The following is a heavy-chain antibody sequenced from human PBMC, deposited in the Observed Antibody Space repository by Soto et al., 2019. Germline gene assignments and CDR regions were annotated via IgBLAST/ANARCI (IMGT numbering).Heavy chain of an antibody. V-gene: IGHV4-59*01. Sequence: SETLSLTCTVSCGSISSYYWSWIRQPPGQGLEWVGYIFYSGITNYNPSLKSRVTISVDTSKNQFSLKLGSVTAADTAVYYCARGGAPYNWFDPWGQGTLVTVSS. CDR2: IFYSGIT. D-gene: IGHD3-16*01. CDR1: CGSISSYY. J-gene: IGHJ5*02. CDR3: ARGGAPYNWFDP.